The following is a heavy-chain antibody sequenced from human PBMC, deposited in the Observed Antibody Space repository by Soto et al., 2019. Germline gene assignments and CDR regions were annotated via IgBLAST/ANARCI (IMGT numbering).Heavy chain of an antibody. D-gene: IGHD3-16*01. Sequence: QVQLVESGGGVVQPGRSLRLSCAGSGFTFSSYGMHWVRQAPGKGLEWVAVISYDGSDKCYGDSVKGRFTISRDDSKNTLYLQMNSLRVEDTAIYYCAKTAGYDYVWGSSGLDPWGQGTLVTVSS. J-gene: IGHJ5*02. CDR2: ISYDGSDK. V-gene: IGHV3-30*18. CDR1: GFTFSSYG. CDR3: AKTAGYDYVWGSSGLDP.